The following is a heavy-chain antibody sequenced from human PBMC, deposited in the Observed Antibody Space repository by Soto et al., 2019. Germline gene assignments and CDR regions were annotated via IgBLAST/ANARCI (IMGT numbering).Heavy chain of an antibody. CDR1: EYTFANHG. V-gene: IGHV1-8*01. J-gene: IGHJ4*02. Sequence: QVQLVQSGAELKEPGASVKVSCTASEYTFANHGINWVRQAPGRGLEWMGWMNPNSGNSGFAQKFQDRVTMTRDTSRDTAYMELRNLRSEDTAVYYCARGWGRWPHEKPGDYWGQGTLVTVS. CDR2: MNPNSGNS. D-gene: IGHD3-16*01. CDR3: ARGWGRWPHEKPGDY.